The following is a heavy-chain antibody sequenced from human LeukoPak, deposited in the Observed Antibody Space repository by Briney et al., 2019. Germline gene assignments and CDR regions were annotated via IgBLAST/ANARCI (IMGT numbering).Heavy chain of an antibody. V-gene: IGHV3-53*01. J-gene: IGHJ4*02. D-gene: IGHD3-16*01. CDR3: ARALGGVEAGIFDY. CDR1: GFTFSDYY. CDR2: IYSGGST. Sequence: GGSLRLSCAASGFTFSDYYMSWIRQAPGKGLEWVSVIYSGGSTYYADSVKGRFTISRDNSKNTLYLQMNSLRAEDTAVYYCARALGGVEAGIFDYWGQGTLVTVSS.